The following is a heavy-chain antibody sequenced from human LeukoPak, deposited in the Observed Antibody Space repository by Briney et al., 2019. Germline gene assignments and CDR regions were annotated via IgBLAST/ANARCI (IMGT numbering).Heavy chain of an antibody. CDR2: ISGSGGNT. CDR3: AKRSTGYYGGGYYYYMDV. V-gene: IGHV3-23*01. J-gene: IGHJ6*03. CDR1: GFTFSSYG. Sequence: GGTLRLSCAASGFTFSSYGMSWVRQAPGKGLEWVSAISGSGGNTYYADSVKGRFTISRDNSKNTLYLQMNSLRADDTAVYYCAKRSTGYYGGGYYYYMDVWGKGTTVTISS. D-gene: IGHD3-9*01.